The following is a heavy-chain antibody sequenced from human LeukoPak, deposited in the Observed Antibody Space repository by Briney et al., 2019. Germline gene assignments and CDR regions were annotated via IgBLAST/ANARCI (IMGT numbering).Heavy chain of an antibody. CDR3: ARDLGWSSSH. CDR2: INPTGGT. J-gene: IGHJ4*02. D-gene: IGHD6-6*01. V-gene: IGHV1-2*02. CDR1: GYTFTGYY. Sequence: ASVKASCKASGYTFTGYYMHWVRQAPGQGLEWMGWINPTGGTTYAQKFQDRVTMTRDTSINTAYMELSGLRSDDTAVYYCARDLGWSSSHWGQGTLVTVSS.